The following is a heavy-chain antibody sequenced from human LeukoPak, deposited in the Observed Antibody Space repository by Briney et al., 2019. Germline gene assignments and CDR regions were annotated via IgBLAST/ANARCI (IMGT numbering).Heavy chain of an antibody. CDR3: ARDRSSGWFLDY. D-gene: IGHD6-19*01. CDR1: GFTFSNFA. CDR2: ISYDGSNK. J-gene: IGHJ4*02. V-gene: IGHV3-30-3*01. Sequence: GGSLRLSCAASGFTFSNFAMHWVRQAPGKGLEWVAVISYDGSNKYYADSVKGRFTISRDNSKNTLYLQMNSLRAEDTAVYYCARDRSSGWFLDYWGQGTLVTVSS.